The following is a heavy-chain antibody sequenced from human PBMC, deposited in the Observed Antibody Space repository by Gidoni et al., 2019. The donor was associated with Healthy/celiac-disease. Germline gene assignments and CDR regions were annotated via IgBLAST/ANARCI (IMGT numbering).Heavy chain of an antibody. CDR2: IYYSGST. V-gene: IGHV4-59*01. CDR1: GGSISSYY. D-gene: IGHD1-26*01. Sequence: QVQLQESGPGLVKPSETLSLTCTVPGGSISSYYWSWIRQPPGKGLEWIGYIYYSGSTNYNPSLKSRVTISVDTSKNQFSLKLSSVTAADTAVYYCARVVGSYPDYWGQGTLVTVSS. J-gene: IGHJ4*02. CDR3: ARVVGSYPDY.